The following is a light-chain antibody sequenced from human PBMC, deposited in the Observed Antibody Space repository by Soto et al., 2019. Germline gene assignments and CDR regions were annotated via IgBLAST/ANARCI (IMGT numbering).Light chain of an antibody. J-gene: IGLJ1*01. CDR3: SSYTGSSTHA. Sequence: QSVLTQPASVSGSPGQSITISCTGTSSDVGGYNYVSWYQQHPGKAPKLIIYDVSNRPSGVSNRFSGSKSGNTASLTISGLQVEEEADYYCSSYTGSSTHAFGTGTKVTVL. CDR1: SSDVGGYNY. CDR2: DVS. V-gene: IGLV2-14*01.